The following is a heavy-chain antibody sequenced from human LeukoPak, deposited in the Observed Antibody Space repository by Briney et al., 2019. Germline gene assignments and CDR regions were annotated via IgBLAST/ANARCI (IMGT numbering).Heavy chain of an antibody. CDR3: ARHYCSGGDCYSGFSYYYGMDV. CDR1: GFTFRSYS. V-gene: IGHV3-21*04. Sequence: GGSLRLPCAASGFTFRSYSMNWVRQAPGKGLEWVSSISSSSSYIYYADSVKGRFTISRHNSKNTLYLQMNSLRLEDTAVYFCARHYCSGGDCYSGFSYYYGMDVWGQGTTVTVSS. J-gene: IGHJ6*02. D-gene: IGHD2-15*01. CDR2: ISSSSSYI.